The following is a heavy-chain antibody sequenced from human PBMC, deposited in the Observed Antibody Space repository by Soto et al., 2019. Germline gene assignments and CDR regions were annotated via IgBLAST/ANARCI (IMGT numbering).Heavy chain of an antibody. Sequence: SETLSLTCAVSGGSISSGGYSWSWIRQPPGKGLEWIGYIYHSGSTYYNPSLKSRVTISVDRSKNQFSLKLSSVTAADTAVYYCARAIRFLEWFGWFDPWGQGTLVTVSS. D-gene: IGHD3-3*01. V-gene: IGHV4-30-2*01. J-gene: IGHJ5*02. CDR3: ARAIRFLEWFGWFDP. CDR1: GGSISSGGYS. CDR2: IYHSGST.